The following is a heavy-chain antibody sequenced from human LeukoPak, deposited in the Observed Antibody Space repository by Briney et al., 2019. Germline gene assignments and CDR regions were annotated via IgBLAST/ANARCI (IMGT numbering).Heavy chain of an antibody. J-gene: IGHJ4*02. Sequence: ETLSLTCTVSGGSISSYYWSWVRQAPGKGLEWVSCVSGSGGRGATYYTDSVKGRFTISRDNAKNTMYLQMNSLSGEDTAIYYCAKDIAASGLPRIFDFWGQGTLVTVSS. CDR3: AKDIAASGLPRIFDF. CDR2: VSGSGGRGAT. CDR1: GGSISSYY. V-gene: IGHV3-23*01. D-gene: IGHD6-13*01.